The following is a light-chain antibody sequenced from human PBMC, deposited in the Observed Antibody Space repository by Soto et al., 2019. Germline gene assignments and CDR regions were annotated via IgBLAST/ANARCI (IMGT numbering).Light chain of an antibody. CDR3: QHYVSPPIT. CDR1: QSVSSSY. Sequence: EIVLTQSPGTLSLSPGERATLSCRASQSVSSSYLAWYQQKPGQAPRLLIYDASNRATGISDRFSGSGSGTDFTLTISRLEPEDFAVYYCQHYVSPPITFGQGTRLEIK. V-gene: IGKV3-20*01. CDR2: DAS. J-gene: IGKJ5*01.